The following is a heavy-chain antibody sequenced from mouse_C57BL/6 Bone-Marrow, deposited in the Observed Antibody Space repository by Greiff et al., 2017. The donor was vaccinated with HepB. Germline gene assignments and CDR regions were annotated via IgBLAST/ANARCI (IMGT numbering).Heavy chain of an antibody. J-gene: IGHJ2*01. CDR1: GYSITSGYY. CDR2: ISYDGSN. V-gene: IGHV3-6*01. Sequence: EVQLQQSGPGLVKPSQSLSLTCSVTGYSITSGYYWNWIRQFPGNQLEWMGYISYDGSNNYNPSLKNRISITRDTSKNQFFLKLNSVTTEDTATYYCAREEGLTGTDFDYWGQGTTLTVSS. D-gene: IGHD4-1*01. CDR3: AREEGLTGTDFDY.